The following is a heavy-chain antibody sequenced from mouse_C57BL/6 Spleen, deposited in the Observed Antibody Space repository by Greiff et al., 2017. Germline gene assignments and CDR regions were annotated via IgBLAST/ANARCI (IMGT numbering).Heavy chain of an antibody. CDR3: ARGFTTVVATRYFDY. V-gene: IGHV5-17*01. CDR1: EFTFSDYG. CDR2: ISSGSSTI. D-gene: IGHD1-1*01. Sequence: EVQVVESGGGLVKPGGSLKLSCAASEFTFSDYGMHWVRQAPEKGLEWVAYISSGSSTIYYADTVKGRFTISRDNAKNTLFLQMTSLRSEDTAMYYCARGFTTVVATRYFDYWGQGTTLTVSS. J-gene: IGHJ2*01.